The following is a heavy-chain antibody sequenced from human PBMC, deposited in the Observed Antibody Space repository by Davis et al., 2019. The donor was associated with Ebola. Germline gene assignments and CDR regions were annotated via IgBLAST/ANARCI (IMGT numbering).Heavy chain of an antibody. CDR3: ARAGGYTYGFHWFDP. V-gene: IGHV5-10-1*01. D-gene: IGHD5-18*01. Sequence: PGGSLRLSCKGSGYSFTSYWISWVRQMPGKGLEWMGRIDPSDSYTNYSPSFQGHVTISADKSISTAYLQWSSLKASDNAIYYCARAGGYTYGFHWFDPWGQGTQVTVSS. J-gene: IGHJ5*02. CDR1: GYSFTSYW. CDR2: IDPSDSYT.